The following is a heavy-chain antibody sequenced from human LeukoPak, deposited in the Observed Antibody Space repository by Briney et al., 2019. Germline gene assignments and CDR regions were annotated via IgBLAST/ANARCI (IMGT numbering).Heavy chain of an antibody. V-gene: IGHV4-34*01. D-gene: IGHD2-2*01. J-gene: IGHJ1*01. CDR3: ARGYCSSTSCYSLGYFQH. CDR1: GGSFSGYY. CDR2: INHSGST. Sequence: SETLSLTCAVYGGSFSGYYWSWIRQPPGKGLEWIGEINHSGSTNYNPSLKSRVTISVDTSKNQFSLKLSSVTAADTAVYYCARGYCSSTSCYSLGYFQHWVQGTLVTVSS.